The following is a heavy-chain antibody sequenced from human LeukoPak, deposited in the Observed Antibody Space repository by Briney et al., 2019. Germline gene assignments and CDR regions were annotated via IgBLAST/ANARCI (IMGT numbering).Heavy chain of an antibody. CDR3: AKVNTMVRGVIPFYYYYGMDV. D-gene: IGHD3-10*01. CDR1: GFTFGDYA. J-gene: IGHJ6*04. Sequence: GRSLRLSCTASGFTFGDYAMSWVRQAPGKGLEWVAVISYDGSNKYYADSVKGRFTISRDNSKNTLYLQMNSLRAEDTAVYYCAKVNTMVRGVIPFYYYYGMDVWGKGTTVTVSS. V-gene: IGHV3-30*04. CDR2: ISYDGSNK.